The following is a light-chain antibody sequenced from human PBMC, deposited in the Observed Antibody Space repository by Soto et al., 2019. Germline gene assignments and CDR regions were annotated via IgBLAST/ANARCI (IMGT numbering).Light chain of an antibody. V-gene: IGLV2-8*01. CDR3: SSYAGSSNV. CDR2: EVN. Sequence: QSVLTQPPAASGSPGQSVAISCTGTSSDVGGYNYVSWYQHHPGKAPKLMIYEVNNRSTGVLARFSGSKTGNTAALTVCGLQAEDEADYYCSSYAGSSNVFGTGTKVTVL. CDR1: SSDVGGYNY. J-gene: IGLJ1*01.